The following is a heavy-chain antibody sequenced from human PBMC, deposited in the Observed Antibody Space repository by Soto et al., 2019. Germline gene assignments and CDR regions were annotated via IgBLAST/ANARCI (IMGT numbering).Heavy chain of an antibody. Sequence: QVQLVESGGGVVHPGRSLRLSCAASGFIFSSYGMHWVRQAPGKGLEWVAVISYDENNKHYADSVKGRFTISRDNSKNKLYLQMNSLRVEDTAVYYCARSTTWAPNYYYYALDVWGQGTTVTVPS. J-gene: IGHJ6*02. D-gene: IGHD1-1*01. V-gene: IGHV3-30*03. CDR2: ISYDENNK. CDR1: GFIFSSYG. CDR3: ARSTTWAPNYYYYALDV.